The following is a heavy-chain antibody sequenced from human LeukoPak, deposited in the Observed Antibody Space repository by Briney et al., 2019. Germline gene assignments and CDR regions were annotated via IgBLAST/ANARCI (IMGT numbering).Heavy chain of an antibody. CDR1: GGSISSGGYY. J-gene: IGHJ6*02. V-gene: IGHV4-31*03. Sequence: SQTLSLTCTVSGGSISSGGYYWSWIPQHPGMGLEWFGYNYYSGSTYYNPSLKSRVTISVYTSQKQFSLKLSSVTAADTAVYYCARDGLNGYGMDVWGQGTTVTVSS. D-gene: IGHD3-16*01. CDR3: ARDGLNGYGMDV. CDR2: NYYSGST.